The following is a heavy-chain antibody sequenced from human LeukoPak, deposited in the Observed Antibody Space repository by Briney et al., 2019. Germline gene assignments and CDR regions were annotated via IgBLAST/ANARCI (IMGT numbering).Heavy chain of an antibody. CDR3: ARELVATIPPYYYGLDV. CDR1: GYTFTSYD. Sequence: GASVKVSCKASGYTFTSYDFNWVRQAPGKGPEWMGWINPNSGSTNYARKFQGRITITRDTSISTAYLELSRLISDDTAVYYCARELVATIPPYYYGLDVWGQGTTVTVSS. D-gene: IGHD5-12*01. CDR2: INPNSGST. J-gene: IGHJ6*02. V-gene: IGHV1-2*02.